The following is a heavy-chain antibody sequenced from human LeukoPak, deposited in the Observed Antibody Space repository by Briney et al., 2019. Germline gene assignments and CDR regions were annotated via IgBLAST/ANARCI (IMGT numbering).Heavy chain of an antibody. CDR1: GYIFTVYF. J-gene: IGHJ4*02. CDR3: ARVAPLRLGELSFLRFWDY. D-gene: IGHD3-16*02. V-gene: IGHV1-2*02. Sequence: ASVKVSCKASGYIFTVYFMHWARRAPGQGLEWMGWINPNTGGTNYAQKFQGRVTMTRDTSISTAYMELSRLRSDDTAVYYCARVAPLRLGELSFLRFWDYWGQGTLVTVSS. CDR2: INPNTGGT.